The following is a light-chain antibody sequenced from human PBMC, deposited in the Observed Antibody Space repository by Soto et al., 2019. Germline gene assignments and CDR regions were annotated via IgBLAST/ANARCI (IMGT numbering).Light chain of an antibody. CDR2: DVS. J-gene: IGLJ3*02. Sequence: QSALTQPPSASGSPGQSVTISCTGTSSDVGAYNLVSWYQQHPGKAPKLIIYDVSKRPSGVPDRFSGSKSGNTASLTVSGLQADDEADYFCSSHAGGNHWGVFGRGTKLTVL. CDR3: SSHAGGNHWGV. CDR1: SSDVGAYNL. V-gene: IGLV2-8*01.